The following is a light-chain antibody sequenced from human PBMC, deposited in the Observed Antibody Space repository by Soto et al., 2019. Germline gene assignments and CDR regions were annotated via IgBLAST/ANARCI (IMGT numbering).Light chain of an antibody. J-gene: IGLJ3*02. CDR2: TTN. CDR3: LLYYGGAQLV. CDR1: PGAVTSGNY. Sequence: QAVVTQEPSLTVSPGGTVTLTCASSPGAVTSGNYPSWFQQRPGQAPRTLIYTTNSKHSWTPARFSGSLLGDKAALTLSGVQPEDEADYYCLLYYGGAQLVFGGGTKVTVL. V-gene: IGLV7-43*01.